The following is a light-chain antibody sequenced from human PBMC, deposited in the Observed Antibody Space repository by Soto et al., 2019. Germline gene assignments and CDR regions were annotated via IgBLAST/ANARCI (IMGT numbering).Light chain of an antibody. CDR1: QTVGSW. Sequence: DIQVTQSPSTLSASVGDRVASTCRASQTVGSWLAWYQQKPGKAPKLLISSPSRLESGVPSRFSGSGSGTEFNLTITSLQPDDFAIYYCQQYKSYSWTFGLGTKVEIK. CDR2: SPS. CDR3: QQYKSYSWT. J-gene: IGKJ1*01. V-gene: IGKV1-5*03.